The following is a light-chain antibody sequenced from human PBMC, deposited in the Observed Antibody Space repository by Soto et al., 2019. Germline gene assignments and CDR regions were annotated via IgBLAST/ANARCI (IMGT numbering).Light chain of an antibody. CDR2: GNN. Sequence: QSVLTQPPSASETPGQRVTISCSGSSSNIGSNTVNWYQQLPGTAPKLLIYGNNERPSGVPDRFSGSKSGTSGSLAISGLQSEDEADYYCASWDDTLNVAVFGGGTQLTVL. CDR1: SSNIGSNT. V-gene: IGLV1-44*01. CDR3: ASWDDTLNVAV. J-gene: IGLJ7*01.